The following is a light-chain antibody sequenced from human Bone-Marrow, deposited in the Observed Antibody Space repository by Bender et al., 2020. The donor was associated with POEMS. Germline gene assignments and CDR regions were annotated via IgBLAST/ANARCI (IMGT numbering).Light chain of an antibody. Sequence: QSVLTQPPSVSGAPGQRVTISCTGSSSNTGSGYDINWYQHLPGTAPKLLIYGYNNRPSGVPDRFSGSKSGNTASLTISGLQAEDEADYYCCAHRGIFHYVFGSGTTVTVL. CDR2: GYN. J-gene: IGLJ1*01. CDR3: CAHRGIFHYV. V-gene: IGLV1-40*01. CDR1: SSNTGSGYD.